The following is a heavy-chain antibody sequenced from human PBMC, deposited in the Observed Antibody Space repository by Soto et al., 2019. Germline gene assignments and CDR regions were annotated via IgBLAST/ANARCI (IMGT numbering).Heavy chain of an antibody. D-gene: IGHD2-2*02. CDR1: GFTFNSYG. Sequence: QVQLVESGGGVVQPGRSLRLSCAASGFTFNSYGMHWVRQAPGKGLEWLALSWYDGTNKYSADSVKGRFTISRDTSKNMLYLQMNSLRVEDTAVYFCARVLTIPTRRPNPWVSMDVWGQGTTVTVSS. V-gene: IGHV3-33*01. J-gene: IGHJ6*02. CDR3: ARVLTIPTRRPNPWVSMDV. CDR2: SWYDGTNK.